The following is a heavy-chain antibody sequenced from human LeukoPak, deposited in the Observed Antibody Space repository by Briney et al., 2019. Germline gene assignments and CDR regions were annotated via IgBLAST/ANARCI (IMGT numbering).Heavy chain of an antibody. CDR1: GYTFTGYY. D-gene: IGHD1-26*01. V-gene: IGHV1-2*02. Sequence: ASVKVSCKASGYTFTGYYMHWVRQAPGQGLEWMGWINPNSGGTNYAQKFQGRVTMTRDTSISTAYMELSRLRSDDTAVYYCARLSSGSYYGGWFDPGGQGTLVTVSS. CDR2: INPNSGGT. J-gene: IGHJ5*02. CDR3: ARLSSGSYYGGWFDP.